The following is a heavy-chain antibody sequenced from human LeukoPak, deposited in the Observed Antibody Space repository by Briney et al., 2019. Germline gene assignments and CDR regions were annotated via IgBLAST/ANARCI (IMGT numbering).Heavy chain of an antibody. Sequence: SETLSLTCTVSGGSISSYYWSWIRQPPGKGLEWIGYIYYSGSTNYNPSLKSRVTISVDTSKNQFSLKLSSVTAADTAVYYCARLYSSSWYSGSAWGQGTLVTVSS. D-gene: IGHD6-13*01. CDR2: IYYSGST. CDR3: ARLYSSSWYSGSA. J-gene: IGHJ4*02. CDR1: GGSISSYY. V-gene: IGHV4-59*12.